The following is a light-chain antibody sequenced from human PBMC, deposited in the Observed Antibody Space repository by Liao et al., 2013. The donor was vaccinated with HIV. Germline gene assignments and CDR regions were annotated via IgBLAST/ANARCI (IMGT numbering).Light chain of an antibody. J-gene: IGLJ1*01. CDR3: QAWDSSTGV. V-gene: IGLV3-1*01. CDR1: KLGDEY. CDR2: QDS. Sequence: SYELTQPPSVSVSPGQTASITCSGDKLGDEYASWYQQKPGQSPVLVIYQDSKRPSGIPERFSGSNSGNTATLTISGTQGMDEADYYCQAWDSSTGVFGTGTKVIVL.